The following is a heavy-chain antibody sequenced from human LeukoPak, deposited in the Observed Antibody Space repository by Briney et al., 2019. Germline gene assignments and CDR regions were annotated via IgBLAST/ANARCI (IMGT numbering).Heavy chain of an antibody. V-gene: IGHV1-69*13. CDR1: GGTFSSYA. CDR2: IIPIFGTA. J-gene: IGHJ4*02. CDR3: ARYPLGATQSFDY. D-gene: IGHD1-26*01. Sequence: SVKVSCKASGGTFSSYAISWVRQAPGQGLEWMGGIIPIFGTANYAQKFQGRVTITADESTSTAYMELSSLRSEDTAVYYCARYPLGATQSFDYWGQGTLVTVSS.